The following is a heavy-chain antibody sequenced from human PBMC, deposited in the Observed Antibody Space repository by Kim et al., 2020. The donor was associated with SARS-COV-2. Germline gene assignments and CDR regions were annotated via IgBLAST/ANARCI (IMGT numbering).Heavy chain of an antibody. J-gene: IGHJ4*02. CDR3: ARKVVGASKSYDY. Sequence: SETLSLTCTVSGGSISSTDYHWGWIRQPPGKGLEWTGSINYSGATHNSPSLKSRVTISVDPSGTQFSLKLSAVTAADTAFYYCARKVVGASKSYDYWGQG. CDR2: INYSGAT. V-gene: IGHV4-39*01. D-gene: IGHD1-26*01. CDR1: GGSISSTDYH.